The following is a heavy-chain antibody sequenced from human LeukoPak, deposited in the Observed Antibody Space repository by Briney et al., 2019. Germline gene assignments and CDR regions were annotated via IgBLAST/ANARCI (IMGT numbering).Heavy chain of an antibody. CDR1: GFSFTSFS. CDR3: ARRWDSSGPIDY. CDR2: ISFDGTTK. V-gene: IGHV3-30*04. D-gene: IGHD3-22*01. J-gene: IGHJ4*01. Sequence: GGSLRLSYAASGFSFTSFSIHWVRQTPDKGLEWLAVISFDGTTKYYADSVKGRFTISRDNSKNTVFLQMNSLRFEDTALYFCARRWDSSGPIDYWGQGTLVSVSS.